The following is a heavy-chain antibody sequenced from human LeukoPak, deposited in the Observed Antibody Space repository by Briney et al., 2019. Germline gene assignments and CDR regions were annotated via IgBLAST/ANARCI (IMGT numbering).Heavy chain of an antibody. CDR3: ARERTSGWDAFDF. V-gene: IGHV3-74*01. D-gene: IGHD6-19*01. J-gene: IGHJ4*02. Sequence: HPGGSLRLPCAASGFTFGSFWMHWVRQAPGKGLVWVSRINSVGSSTSYADSVKGRFTISRDNAKNTLYLQMNSLRAEDTAVYYCARERTSGWDAFDFWGQGTLVTVSS. CDR1: GFTFGSFW. CDR2: INSVGSST.